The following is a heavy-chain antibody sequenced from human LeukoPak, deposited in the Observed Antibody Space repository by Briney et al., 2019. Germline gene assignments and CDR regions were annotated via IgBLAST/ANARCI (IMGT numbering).Heavy chain of an antibody. CDR1: GYTFTSYD. J-gene: IGHJ3*02. V-gene: IGHV1-8*03. D-gene: IGHD3-22*01. Sequence: ASVKVSCKASGYTFTSYDINWVRQATGQGLEWMGWINPNGGNTGYAQKFQGRVTITRNTSISTAYMELSSLRSEDTAVYYCARGPRYYDSSGYYEVVAFDIWGQGTMVTVSS. CDR2: INPNGGNT. CDR3: ARGPRYYDSSGYYEVVAFDI.